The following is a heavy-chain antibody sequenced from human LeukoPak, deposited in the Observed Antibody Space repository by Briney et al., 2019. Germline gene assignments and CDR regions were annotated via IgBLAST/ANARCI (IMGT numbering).Heavy chain of an antibody. CDR3: AARFRDGLDI. CDR2: ISGDGGST. CDR1: GFPFSSSW. V-gene: IGHV3-74*01. Sequence: GGSLRVSCAASGFPFSSSWVHWVRQAPGKGLVWVSRISGDGGSTEYADSVKGRFAISRDNAKNTLYLQMNSLRAEDTAVYYCAARFRDGLDIWGQGTMVTVSS. J-gene: IGHJ3*02.